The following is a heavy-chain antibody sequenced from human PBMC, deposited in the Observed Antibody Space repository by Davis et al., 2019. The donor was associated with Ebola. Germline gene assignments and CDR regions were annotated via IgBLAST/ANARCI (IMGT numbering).Heavy chain of an antibody. J-gene: IGHJ6*02. CDR1: GFTFSSYA. D-gene: IGHD1-26*01. CDR2: ISGSGGST. V-gene: IGHV3-23*01. CDR3: AKEMDSGSSLYYYYYYGMDV. Sequence: PGGSLRLSCAASGFTFSSYAMSWVRQAPGKGLEWVSAISGSGGSTYYADSVKGRFTISRDNSKNTLYLQMNSLRAEDTAVYYCAKEMDSGSSLYYYYYYGMDVWGQGTRSPSP.